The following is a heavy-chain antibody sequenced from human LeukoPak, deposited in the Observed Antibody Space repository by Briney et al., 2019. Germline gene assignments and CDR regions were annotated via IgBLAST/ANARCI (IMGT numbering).Heavy chain of an antibody. D-gene: IGHD3-10*01. J-gene: IGHJ4*02. CDR1: GYTFTSYG. Sequence: ASVKVSCKASGYTFTSYGISWVRQAPGQGLEWMGWISAYNGNTNYAQKLQGGVTMTTDTSTSTAYMELRSLRSDDTAVYYCARDHVALLWFGELPNDYYFDYWGQGTLVTVSS. CDR3: ARDHVALLWFGELPNDYYFDY. CDR2: ISAYNGNT. V-gene: IGHV1-18*01.